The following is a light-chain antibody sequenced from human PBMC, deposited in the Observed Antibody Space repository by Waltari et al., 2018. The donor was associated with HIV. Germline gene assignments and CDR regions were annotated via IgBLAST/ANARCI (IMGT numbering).Light chain of an antibody. Sequence: QSALTQPPSVSGSPGQSVTISCTGTSSDVGSYNRVSWYQQPPGTAPKVMIYEVSNRPPGVPERFSGSESGHTASLTISGLQAEDEADYYCSSYTSSSTGVFGGGTKLTVL. CDR2: EVS. V-gene: IGLV2-18*02. CDR1: SSDVGSYNR. J-gene: IGLJ2*01. CDR3: SSYTSSSTGV.